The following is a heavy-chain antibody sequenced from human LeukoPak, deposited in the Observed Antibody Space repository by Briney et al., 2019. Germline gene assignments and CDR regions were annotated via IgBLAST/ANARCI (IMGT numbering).Heavy chain of an antibody. Sequence: GGSLRLSCAASEFTFSDYGTHWVRQASGKGLEWVALVSYDGRNTYYADSVKGRFTISRDNSNDTLFLQMNSLRTDDTALYYCARNTAIDYWGQGTLVTVSS. V-gene: IGHV3-30*03. CDR3: ARNTAIDY. CDR1: EFTFSDYG. CDR2: VSYDGRNT. D-gene: IGHD5-18*01. J-gene: IGHJ4*02.